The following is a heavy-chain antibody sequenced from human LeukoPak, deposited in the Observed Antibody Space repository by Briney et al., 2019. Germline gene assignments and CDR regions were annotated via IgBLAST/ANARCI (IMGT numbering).Heavy chain of an antibody. V-gene: IGHV3-21*01. Sequence: GGSLRLSCAGSGFTFSSFNMKWVRQAPGKGLEWVSSISTSSSYIYYADSVKGRFTISRDNPKNSLYLQMNSLRAEDTAVYYCARAAAMDGGYWGQGTLVTVSS. CDR3: ARAAAMDGGY. CDR1: GFTFSSFN. D-gene: IGHD5-18*01. CDR2: ISTSSSYI. J-gene: IGHJ4*02.